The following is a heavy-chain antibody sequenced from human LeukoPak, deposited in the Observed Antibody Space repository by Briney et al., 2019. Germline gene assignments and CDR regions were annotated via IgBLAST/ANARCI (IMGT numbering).Heavy chain of an antibody. D-gene: IGHD3-22*01. CDR3: ARATYYYDSSGYSGPFDY. J-gene: IGHJ4*02. CDR2: IDWDDDK. CDR1: GFSLSTSGMC. Sequence: SGPTLVNPTRTLTLTCTFSGFSLSTSGMCVSWIRQPPGKALEWLALIDWDDDKYYSTSLKTRLTISKDTSKNQVVLTMTNMDPVDTATYYCARATYYYDSSGYSGPFDYWGQGTLVTVSS. V-gene: IGHV2-70*01.